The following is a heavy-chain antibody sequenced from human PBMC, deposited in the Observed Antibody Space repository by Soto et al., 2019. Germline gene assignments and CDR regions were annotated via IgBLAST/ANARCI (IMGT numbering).Heavy chain of an antibody. J-gene: IGHJ4*02. CDR1: GYTFTSYA. CDR2: INAGNGNT. V-gene: IGHV1-3*01. Sequence: ASVKVSCKASGYTFTSYAVHWVRQAPGQRLEWMGWINAGNGNTKYSQKFQGRVTITRDTSASTAYMELSSLRSEDTAVYYCARAYSSGWPLDYWGQGTLVTVSS. CDR3: ARAYSSGWPLDY. D-gene: IGHD6-19*01.